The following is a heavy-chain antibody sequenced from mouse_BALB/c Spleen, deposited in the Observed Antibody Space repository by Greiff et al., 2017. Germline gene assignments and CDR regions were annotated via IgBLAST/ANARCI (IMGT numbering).Heavy chain of an antibody. Sequence: EVQGVESGGGLVQPGGSRKLSCAASGFTFSSFGMHWVRQAPEKGLEWVAYISSGSSTIYYADTVKGRFTISRDNPKNTLFLQMTSLRSEDTAMYYCARGVRDAMDYWGQGTSVTVSS. CDR1: GFTFSSFG. J-gene: IGHJ4*01. D-gene: IGHD2-14*01. CDR2: ISSGSSTI. CDR3: ARGVRDAMDY. V-gene: IGHV5-17*02.